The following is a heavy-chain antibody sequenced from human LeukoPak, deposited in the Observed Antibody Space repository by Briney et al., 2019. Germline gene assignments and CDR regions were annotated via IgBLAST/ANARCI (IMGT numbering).Heavy chain of an antibody. CDR1: RFTFSEYW. CDR3: AKPVAAPHY. J-gene: IGHJ4*02. CDR2: IKQDGSEQ. V-gene: IGHV3-7*03. Sequence: GGSLRLSCAASRFTFSEYWMSWVRQAPGKGLEWVANIKQDGSEQYYVDSVRGRFTISRDNAKNSLYLQMNSLRAEDTAVYYCAKPVAAPHYWGQGTLVTVSS. D-gene: IGHD6-19*01.